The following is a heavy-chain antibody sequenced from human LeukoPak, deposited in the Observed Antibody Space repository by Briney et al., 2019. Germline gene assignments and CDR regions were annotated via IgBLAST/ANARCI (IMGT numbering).Heavy chain of an antibody. Sequence: ASVKVSCKASGGTFSSYAISWVRQAPGQGLEWMGGIIPIFGTANYAQKFQGRVTITADESTSTAYMELSSLRSEDTAVYYCARSRWYYDSSGPKGGYFDYWGQGTLVTVSS. V-gene: IGHV1-69*13. CDR3: ARSRWYYDSSGPKGGYFDY. D-gene: IGHD3-22*01. CDR1: GGTFSSYA. J-gene: IGHJ4*02. CDR2: IIPIFGTA.